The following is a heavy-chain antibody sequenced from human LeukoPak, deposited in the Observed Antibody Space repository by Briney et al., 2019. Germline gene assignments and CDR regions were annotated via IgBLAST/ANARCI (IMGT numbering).Heavy chain of an antibody. CDR3: AELGITMIGGV. V-gene: IGHV3-23*01. CDR1: GLTSNNYA. CDR2: ISVSGGST. D-gene: IGHD3-10*02. J-gene: IGHJ6*04. Sequence: GGSLRLSCAASGLTSNNYAMSWVRQAPGKGLEWVAGISVSGGSTFYADSVKGRFTISRDNSKKTLYLQMNSLRAEDTAVYYCAELGITMIGGVWGKGTTVTISS.